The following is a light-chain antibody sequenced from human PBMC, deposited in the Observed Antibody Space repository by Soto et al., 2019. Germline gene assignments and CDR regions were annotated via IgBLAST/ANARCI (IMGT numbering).Light chain of an antibody. V-gene: IGKV1-8*01. J-gene: IGKJ1*01. Sequence: AIRMTQSPSSLSASTGDRVTITCRASQVISSYLAWYQQKPGKAPKLLIYAASTLQSGVPSRFSGSGSGTDFTRTISCLQSEDFATYYCQQYYSYPRKTFGQGTKVEIK. CDR1: QVISSY. CDR3: QQYYSYPRKT. CDR2: AAS.